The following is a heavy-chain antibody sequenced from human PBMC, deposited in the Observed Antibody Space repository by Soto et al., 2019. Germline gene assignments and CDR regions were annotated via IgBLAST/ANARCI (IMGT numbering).Heavy chain of an antibody. Sequence: GGSLRLSCAASGFTFSSYAMNWVRQTPGKGLEWVSVISCSGVSTYYADSVKGRFTISRDNSKNTLYLQMNSLRAEDTAVYYCAKDLFGEHYGMDVWGQGTTVTVSS. D-gene: IGHD3-10*01. CDR3: AKDLFGEHYGMDV. J-gene: IGHJ6*02. CDR1: GFTFSSYA. V-gene: IGHV3-23*01. CDR2: ISCSGVST.